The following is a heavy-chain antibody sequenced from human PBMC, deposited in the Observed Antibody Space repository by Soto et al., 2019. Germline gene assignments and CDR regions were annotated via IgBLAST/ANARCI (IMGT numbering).Heavy chain of an antibody. CDR1: GFTFTSFA. J-gene: IGHJ1*01. V-gene: IGHV3-23*01. CDR2: VSGNGATT. D-gene: IGHD3-22*01. CDR3: AKKSYYYDTSGYSEYFQH. Sequence: GGSLRLSCAASGFTFTSFAMSWVRQAPGKGLEWVAAVSGNGATTHYADSVKGRFTVSRDNSRNTVYLQLNSLRAEDTAVFYCAKKSYYYDTSGYSEYFQHWGQGTLVTVSS.